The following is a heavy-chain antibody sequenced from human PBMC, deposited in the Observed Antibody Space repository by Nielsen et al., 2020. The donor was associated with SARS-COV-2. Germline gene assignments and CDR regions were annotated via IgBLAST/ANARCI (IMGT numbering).Heavy chain of an antibody. Sequence: ASVKVSCKASGYSFTGYYMHWVRQAPGQGLEWMGRINPNSGGTDYAQKFQGRVTMTRDTSISTAYMELSRLKSDDTAVYYCARGRADEYEAWGQGTLVTVSS. CDR1: GYSFTGYY. V-gene: IGHV1-2*06. D-gene: IGHD2/OR15-2a*01. J-gene: IGHJ4*02. CDR3: ARGRADEYEA. CDR2: INPNSGGT.